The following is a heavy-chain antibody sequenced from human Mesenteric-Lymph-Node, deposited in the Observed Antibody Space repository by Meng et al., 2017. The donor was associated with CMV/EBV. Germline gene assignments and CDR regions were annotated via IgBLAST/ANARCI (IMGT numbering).Heavy chain of an antibody. J-gene: IGHJ4*02. CDR1: GGSISSSSYY. V-gene: IGHV4-39*01. Sequence: SETLSLTCTVSGGSISSSSYYWGWIRQPPGKGLEWIGSIYYSGSTYYNPSLKSRVTISVDTSKNQFSLKLSSVTAADTAVYYCARLLSVAGIRGWGQGTLVTVSS. CDR2: IYYSGST. CDR3: ARLLSVAGIRG. D-gene: IGHD6-19*01.